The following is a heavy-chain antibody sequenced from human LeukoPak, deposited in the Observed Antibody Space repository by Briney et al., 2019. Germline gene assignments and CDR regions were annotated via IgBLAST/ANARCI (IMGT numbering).Heavy chain of an antibody. V-gene: IGHV4-30-4*01. CDR3: ARAPTVSVGYCSSSSCQADY. Sequence: SETLSLTCTVSGASISSGAYYWSWIRQHPGKGLEWIGYISYSGSADYNPSLKSRVTISVDTSKNQFSLKLSSVTAADTAVYYCARAPTVSVGYCSSSSCQADYWGQGTLVTVSS. D-gene: IGHD2-2*01. J-gene: IGHJ4*02. CDR1: GASISSGAYY. CDR2: ISYSGSA.